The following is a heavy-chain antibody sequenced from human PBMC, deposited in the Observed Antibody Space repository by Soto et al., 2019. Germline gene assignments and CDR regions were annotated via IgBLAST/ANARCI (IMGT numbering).Heavy chain of an antibody. D-gene: IGHD5-12*01. Sequence: QVQLVQSGAEVKKPGASVKVSCKASGYTFTSYGISWVRQAPGQGLEWMGWISAYNGNTNYAQKLQGRVTMTTDTSTSTAYMELRSLRSDDTAVYYCAIEALGYSGYEPLAWCFYPWGQGTLVTVSS. V-gene: IGHV1-18*01. CDR3: AIEALGYSGYEPLAWCFYP. CDR1: GYTFTSYG. CDR2: ISAYNGNT. J-gene: IGHJ5*02.